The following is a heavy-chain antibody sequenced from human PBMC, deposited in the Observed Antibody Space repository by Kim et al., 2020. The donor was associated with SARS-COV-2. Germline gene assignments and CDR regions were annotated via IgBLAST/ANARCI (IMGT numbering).Heavy chain of an antibody. CDR3: ALVHGTTLAFWYAFD. V-gene: IGHV3-73*01. Sequence: GGSLRLSCAASGFTFSGSALHWVRQASGKGLEWVGGIRSKANSNATAYAASVKCRITIARDKSKTTPYLQSISLKNEDTSEYYCALVHGTTLAFWYAFD. J-gene: IGHJ3*02. D-gene: IGHD1-1*01. CDR1: GFTFSGSA. CDR2: IRSKANSNAT.